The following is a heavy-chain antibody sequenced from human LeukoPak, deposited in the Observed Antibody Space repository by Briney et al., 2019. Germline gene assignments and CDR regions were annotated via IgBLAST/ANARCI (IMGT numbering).Heavy chain of an antibody. J-gene: IGHJ6*02. CDR1: GFTFSSYA. CDR2: ISGSGGST. D-gene: IGHD2-2*01. CDR3: AKVPVVVVPAATRPSYYYYYGMDV. V-gene: IGHV3-23*01. Sequence: GGSLRLSCAASGFTFSSYAMSWVRQAPGKGLEWVSAISGSGGSTYYADSVKGRFTISRDNSKNTLYLQMNSLRAEDTAVYYCAKVPVVVVPAATRPSYYYYYGMDVWGQGTTVTVSS.